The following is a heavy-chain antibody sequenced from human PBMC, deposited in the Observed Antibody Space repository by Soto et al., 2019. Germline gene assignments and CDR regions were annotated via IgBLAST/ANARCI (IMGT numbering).Heavy chain of an antibody. V-gene: IGHV3-48*01. Sequence: EVQLVESGGGLVQPGGSLRLSCAASGFTFSSYSMNWVRQAPGKGLEWVSYISSSSSTIYYADSVKGRFTISRDNAKNFLYLQMNSLRAEDTAVYYCARDHSSGWLGAFDIWGQGTMVTVSS. CDR2: ISSSSSTI. J-gene: IGHJ3*02. CDR3: ARDHSSGWLGAFDI. CDR1: GFTFSSYS. D-gene: IGHD6-19*01.